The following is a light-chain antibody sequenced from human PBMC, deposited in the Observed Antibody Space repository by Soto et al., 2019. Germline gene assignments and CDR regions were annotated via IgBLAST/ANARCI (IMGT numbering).Light chain of an antibody. CDR2: AAS. CDR1: QDISSW. J-gene: IGKJ4*01. V-gene: IGKV1-12*01. Sequence: DIQMTQSPSSMSASVGDRVTITCRASQDISSWVAWYQQKPGKAPKLLISAASSLQSGVPRRFSGSGSGTDFTLVISSLQAEDFATYFCQQGDSFPFTFGGGTKVEIK. CDR3: QQGDSFPFT.